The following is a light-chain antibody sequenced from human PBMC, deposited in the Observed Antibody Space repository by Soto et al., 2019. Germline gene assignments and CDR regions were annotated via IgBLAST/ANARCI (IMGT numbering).Light chain of an antibody. J-gene: IGKJ5*01. CDR3: QQYNDWFSIT. CDR1: QSVSSK. CDR2: DTS. V-gene: IGKV3-15*01. Sequence: EIVMTQSPATLSVSPGERAALSCRASQSVSSKLAWYRQRPGQAPRLVIYDTSTRATGVPARFSGSGSGTEFTFNISSLQSEDFGVYYCQQYNDWFSITFGQGTRLEIK.